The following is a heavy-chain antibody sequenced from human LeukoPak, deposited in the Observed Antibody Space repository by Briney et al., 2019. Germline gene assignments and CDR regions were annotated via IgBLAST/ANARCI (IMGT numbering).Heavy chain of an antibody. J-gene: IGHJ4*02. CDR2: IKQDGSEK. D-gene: IGHD2-2*01. V-gene: IGHV3-7*01. Sequence: GGALRTPLSTSRISFYQYWMTWVRQGSGEGPEWVANIKQDGSEKYYVDSVKGRFTISRDNAENSLYLQMNSLRPEDTAVYYCAVNVPPDYWGQGTLVTVSS. CDR3: AVNVPPDY. CDR1: RISFYQYW.